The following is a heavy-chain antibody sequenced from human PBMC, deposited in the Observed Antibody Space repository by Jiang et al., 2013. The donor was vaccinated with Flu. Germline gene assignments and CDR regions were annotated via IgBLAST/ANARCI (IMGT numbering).Heavy chain of an antibody. J-gene: IGHJ4*02. CDR1: GGSISSYY. V-gene: IGHV4-59*01. D-gene: IGHD3-22*01. CDR2: IDYSGST. CDR3: ARLYYYDSSGYWAKRIGQFDY. Sequence: PGLVKPSETLSLTCSVSGGSISSYYWSWIRQPPGRGLEWIGYIDYSGSTNYNPSLKSRVTISVDTSKNQFSLKLSSVTAADTAVYYCARLYYYDSSGYWAKRIGQFDYWGQGTLVTVSS.